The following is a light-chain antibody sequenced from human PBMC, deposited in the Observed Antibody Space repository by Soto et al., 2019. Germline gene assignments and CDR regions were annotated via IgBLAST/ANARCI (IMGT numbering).Light chain of an antibody. Sequence: VMTQSPVTLSVSPGERATLSCRASQSVGSKVAWYQQKPGQAPRLLVYDASTRATGIPGRFSGSGSGTEFTLTVSNLQSEDLAVYCCQQYNNWPPYTFGQGTRLEI. V-gene: IGKV3-15*01. CDR2: DAS. J-gene: IGKJ5*01. CDR3: QQYNNWPPYT. CDR1: QSVGSK.